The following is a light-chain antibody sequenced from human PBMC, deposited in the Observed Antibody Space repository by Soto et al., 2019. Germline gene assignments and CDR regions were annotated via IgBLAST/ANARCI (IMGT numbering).Light chain of an antibody. CDR3: QHRNNWPLT. J-gene: IGKJ4*01. CDR2: DAS. CDR1: ENISTY. Sequence: VLTQSPATLSAAPGERATLSCRASENISTYLARYQQKPGQAPKLLIYDASNRATGIPARFSASGSGTNFTLTISSLEPEDFAVYYCQHRNNWPLTFGGGTTVEIK. V-gene: IGKV3-11*01.